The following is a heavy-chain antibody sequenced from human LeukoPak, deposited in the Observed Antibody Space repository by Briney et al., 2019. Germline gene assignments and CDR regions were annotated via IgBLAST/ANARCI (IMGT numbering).Heavy chain of an antibody. Sequence: SETLSLTCTVSGGSISSGSYYWSWIRQPAGKGLEWIGRIYTSGSTNYNPSLKSRVTISVDMSKNQFSLKLSSVTAADTAVYYCARGEVDDFWSGYFGGMDVWGQGTTVTVSS. J-gene: IGHJ6*02. CDR3: ARGEVDDFWSGYFGGMDV. CDR1: GGSISSGSYY. V-gene: IGHV4-61*02. D-gene: IGHD3-3*01. CDR2: IYTSGST.